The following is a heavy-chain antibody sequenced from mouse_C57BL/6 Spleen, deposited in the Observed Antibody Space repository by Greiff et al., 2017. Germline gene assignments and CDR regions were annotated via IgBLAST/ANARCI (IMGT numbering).Heavy chain of an antibody. CDR1: GYTFTSYW. D-gene: IGHD1-1*01. Sequence: QVQLQQPGAELVMPGASVKLSCKASGYTFTSYWMHWVKQRPGQGLEWIGEIDPSDSYTNYNQKFKGKSTLTVDKSSSTAYMQLSSLTSEDSAVYYCARGGGHDSSAYWGQGTLVTVSA. V-gene: IGHV1-69*01. J-gene: IGHJ3*01. CDR2: IDPSDSYT. CDR3: ARGGGHDSSAY.